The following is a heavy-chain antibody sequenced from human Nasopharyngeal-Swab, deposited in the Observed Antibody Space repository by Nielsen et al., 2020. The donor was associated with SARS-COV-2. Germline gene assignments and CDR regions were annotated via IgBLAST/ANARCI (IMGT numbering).Heavy chain of an antibody. CDR3: ARQTYYDFWSGGYYFDY. CDR1: GGSISSSSFY. V-gene: IGHV4-39*01. J-gene: IGHJ4*02. CDR2: IYYSGST. D-gene: IGHD3-3*01. Sequence: SETLSLTCTVSGGSISSSSFYWGWIRQPPGKGLDWIVSIYYSGSTYYNPSLKSRVTISVDTSKNQFSLKLSSVTAADTAVYYCARQTYYDFWSGGYYFDYWGQGTLVTVSS.